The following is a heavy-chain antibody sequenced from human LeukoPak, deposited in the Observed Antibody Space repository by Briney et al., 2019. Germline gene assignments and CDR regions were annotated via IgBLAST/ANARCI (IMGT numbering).Heavy chain of an antibody. D-gene: IGHD3-22*01. CDR1: GGSISSYY. Sequence: SETLSLTCTVSGGSISSYYWSWIRQPPGKGLEWIGYIYYSGSTNYNPSLKSRVTISVDTSKNQFSLKLSSVTAADTAVYYCARGDIYYDSSGFIDYWGQGTLVTVSS. J-gene: IGHJ4*02. V-gene: IGHV4-59*01. CDR3: ARGDIYYDSSGFIDY. CDR2: IYYSGST.